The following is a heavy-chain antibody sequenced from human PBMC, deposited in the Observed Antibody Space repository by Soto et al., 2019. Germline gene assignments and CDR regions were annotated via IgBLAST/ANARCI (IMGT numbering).Heavy chain of an antibody. CDR2: ISYDSSTK. CDR3: AKMGRAGYYPYYFDS. D-gene: IGHD3-22*01. V-gene: IGHV3-30*18. CDR1: GFGLSSYG. Sequence: GLCRRLSCAPSGFGLSSYGMHWDSHAQRKGLDWVAVISYDSSTKYYAYSVRGRCTISRDNSKITLYLQMSGLTTDDTAVYYCAKMGRAGYYPYYFDSWGQGTTVTVSS. J-gene: IGHJ4*02.